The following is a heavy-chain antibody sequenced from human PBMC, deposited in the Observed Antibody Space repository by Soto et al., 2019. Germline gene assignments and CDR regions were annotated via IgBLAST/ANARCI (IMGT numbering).Heavy chain of an antibody. CDR2: IIPIFGTA. D-gene: IGHD6-6*01. V-gene: IGHV1-69*06. Sequence: QVQLVQSGAEVKKPGSSVKVSCKASGGTFSSYAISWVRQAPGQGLEWMGGIIPIFGTANYAQKFQGRVTIPADKSTSTAYMELSSLRSEDTAVYYCARCPYSSSSSLGWFDPWGQGTLVTVSS. CDR1: GGTFSSYA. CDR3: ARCPYSSSSSLGWFDP. J-gene: IGHJ5*02.